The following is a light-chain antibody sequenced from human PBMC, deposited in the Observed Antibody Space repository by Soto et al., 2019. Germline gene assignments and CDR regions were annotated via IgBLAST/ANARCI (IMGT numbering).Light chain of an antibody. Sequence: EIVLTQSPGTLSLSPGERATLSCRASQTVSSGYLAWYQQKPGQAPRLLIYGSSTRATGIPDRFTGGGSGTNFTLTISRLEPEDFAVYYCQQYGSSGTFGQGTKVDIK. V-gene: IGKV3-20*01. J-gene: IGKJ1*01. CDR1: QTVSSGY. CDR2: GSS. CDR3: QQYGSSGT.